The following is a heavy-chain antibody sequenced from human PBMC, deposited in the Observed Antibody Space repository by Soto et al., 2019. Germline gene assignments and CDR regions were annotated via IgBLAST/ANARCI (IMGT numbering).Heavy chain of an antibody. CDR3: ASWLKGPDIGNYYYGMDV. CDR1: GYTFTSYY. Sequence: ASVKVSCKASGYTFTSYYMHWVRQAPGQGLEWMGIINPSGGSTSYAQKFQGRVTMTRDTSTSTAYMELRSLRSDDTAVYYCASWLKGPDIGNYYYGMDVWGQ. D-gene: IGHD2-15*01. J-gene: IGHJ6*02. CDR2: INPSGGST. V-gene: IGHV1-46*01.